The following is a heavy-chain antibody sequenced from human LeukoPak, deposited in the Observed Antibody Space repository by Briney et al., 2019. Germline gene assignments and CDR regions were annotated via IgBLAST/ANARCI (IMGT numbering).Heavy chain of an antibody. CDR1: GFTFSGYA. Sequence: QPGGSLRLSCAASGFTFSGYAMSWVRQAPGKGLEWVSAISGSGGSTYYADSVKGRFTISRDNSKNTLYLQMNSLRVEDTAVYYCARDKMQQSTEGSNFDHWGQGTLVTVSS. J-gene: IGHJ4*02. CDR2: ISGSGGST. CDR3: ARDKMQQSTEGSNFDH. D-gene: IGHD6-13*01. V-gene: IGHV3-23*01.